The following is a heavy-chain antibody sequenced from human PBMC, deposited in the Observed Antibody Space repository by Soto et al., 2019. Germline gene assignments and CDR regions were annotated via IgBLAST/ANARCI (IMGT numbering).Heavy chain of an antibody. CDR3: AKAEERDRQWLRY. V-gene: IGHV3-23*01. CDR2: ISGSGGST. J-gene: IGHJ4*02. Sequence: GGSLRLSCAASGFTFSSYAMSWVRQAPGKGLEWVSAISGSGGSTYYADSVKGRLTISRDNSKNTLYLQMNSLRAEDTAVYYCAKAEERDRQWLRYWGQGTLVTVSS. D-gene: IGHD6-19*01. CDR1: GFTFSSYA.